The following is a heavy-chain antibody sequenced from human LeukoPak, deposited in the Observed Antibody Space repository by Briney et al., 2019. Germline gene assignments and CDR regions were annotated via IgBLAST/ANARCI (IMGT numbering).Heavy chain of an antibody. Sequence: TGRSLRLSCAASGFTFSSYGMHWVRQAPGKGLEWVAVISYDGSNKYYADSVKGRFTISRDNSKNTLYLQMNSLRAEDTAVYYCAKGEGYSSSWFDYWGQGTLVTVSS. J-gene: IGHJ4*02. CDR2: ISYDGSNK. D-gene: IGHD6-13*01. CDR1: GFTFSSYG. V-gene: IGHV3-30*18. CDR3: AKGEGYSSSWFDY.